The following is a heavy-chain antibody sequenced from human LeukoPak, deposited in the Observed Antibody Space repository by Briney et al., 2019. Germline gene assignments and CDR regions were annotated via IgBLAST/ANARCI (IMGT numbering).Heavy chain of an antibody. CDR3: ARTDYYCSSTSCYDY. D-gene: IGHD2-2*01. CDR1: GFTFSSYS. CDR2: ISSSSSYI. V-gene: IGHV3-21*01. Sequence: GGALRLDCAASGFTFSSYSMSWVRQAPGKGQEWVSSISSSSSYIYYADSVKGRFTISRDNAKNSLYLQMNSLRAEDTAVYYCARTDYYCSSTSCYDYWGQGTLVTVSS. J-gene: IGHJ4*02.